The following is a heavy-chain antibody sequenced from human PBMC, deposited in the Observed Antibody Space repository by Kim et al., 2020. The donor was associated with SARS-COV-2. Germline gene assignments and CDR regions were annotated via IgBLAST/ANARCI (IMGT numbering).Heavy chain of an antibody. V-gene: IGHV3-23*01. CDR3: AKLNRANLDWMPYDS. D-gene: IGHD3-9*01. CDR1: EFTFSSYA. Sequence: GGSLRLSCAASEFTFSSYAMDWVRQVPGKGLEWVSSIHGSGNTFYAGSVKGRFTISRDNSRDTLYLQMNNLRADDTAVYYCAKLNRANLDWMPYDSWGQGTLVIVSS. CDR2: IHGSGNT. J-gene: IGHJ5*02.